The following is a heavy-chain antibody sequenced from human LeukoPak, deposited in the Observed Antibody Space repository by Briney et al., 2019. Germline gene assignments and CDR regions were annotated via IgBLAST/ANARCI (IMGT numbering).Heavy chain of an antibody. CDR1: GYTFTAYY. V-gene: IGHV1-2*02. CDR3: VRDRYDSWRGVWFDP. J-gene: IGHJ5*02. CDR2: INPNNGAT. D-gene: IGHD3-3*01. Sequence: ASVKVSCKASGYTFTAYYMHWVRQAPGQGLEWMGWINPNNGATNYAQKFQGRVTMTRDTSITTAYMELSRLRSDDTAVYYCVRDRYDSWRGVWFDPWGRGTLVTVSS.